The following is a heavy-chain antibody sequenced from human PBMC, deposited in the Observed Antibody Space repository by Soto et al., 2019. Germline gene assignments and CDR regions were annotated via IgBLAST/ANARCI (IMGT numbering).Heavy chain of an antibody. Sequence: SETLSLTCTVSGGSISSGGYYWSWIRQHPGKGLERIGYIYYSGSTYYNPSLKSRVTISVDTSKNQFSLKLSSVTAADTAVYYCARGPSPRLPYYYDSSGYVAPDYWGQGTLVTVSS. CDR2: IYYSGST. J-gene: IGHJ4*02. CDR1: GGSISSGGYY. CDR3: ARGPSPRLPYYYDSSGYVAPDY. D-gene: IGHD3-22*01. V-gene: IGHV4-31*03.